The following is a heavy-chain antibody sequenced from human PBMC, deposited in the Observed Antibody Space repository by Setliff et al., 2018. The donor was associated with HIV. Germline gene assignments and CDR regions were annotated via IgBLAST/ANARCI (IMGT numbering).Heavy chain of an antibody. V-gene: IGHV4-59*08. CDR2: VYYTGST. Sequence: KPSETLSLTCTVSGGFTGTYYWSWIRQSPGKGLEWIGSVYYTGSTNYNPSLESRVTISVDASKSQISLKVSSVTAADMAVYYCARARRMADFENWGPGTLVTVSS. D-gene: IGHD2-8*01. CDR3: ARARRMADFEN. J-gene: IGHJ4*02. CDR1: GGFTGTYY.